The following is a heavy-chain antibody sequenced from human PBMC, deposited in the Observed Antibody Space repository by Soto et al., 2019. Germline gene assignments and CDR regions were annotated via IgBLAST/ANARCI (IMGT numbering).Heavy chain of an antibody. CDR1: GYTFTTYG. CDR2: ISGYNGNT. CDR3: ARDLAWGSNTTPGEDWLDP. D-gene: IGHD2-2*01. J-gene: IGHJ5*02. V-gene: IGHV1-18*01. Sequence: QVQLVQSGAEVKKPGASVKVSCKASGYTFTTYGITWVRQAPGQGLEWMGWISGYNGNTNYAQKFQGRLTMTTDTSTSTAYMELRSLRSDDPAVYYCARDLAWGSNTTPGEDWLDPWGQGTLVTVAS.